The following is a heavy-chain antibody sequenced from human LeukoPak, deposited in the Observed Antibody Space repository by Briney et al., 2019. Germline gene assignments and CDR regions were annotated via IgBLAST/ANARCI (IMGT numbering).Heavy chain of an antibody. Sequence: ASVKVSCKASGYTFTRYYMHWVRQATGQGLEWMGWMNPNSGNTGYAQKFQGRVTITRNTSISTAYMELSSLRSEDTAVYYCARDDGSQRYYYYYMDVWGKGTTVTVSS. J-gene: IGHJ6*03. CDR3: ARDDGSQRYYYYYMDV. CDR2: MNPNSGNT. CDR1: GYTFTRYY. D-gene: IGHD1-26*01. V-gene: IGHV1-8*03.